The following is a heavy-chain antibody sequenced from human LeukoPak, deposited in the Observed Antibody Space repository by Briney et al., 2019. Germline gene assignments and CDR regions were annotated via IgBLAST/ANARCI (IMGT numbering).Heavy chain of an antibody. CDR1: GGSISSSSYY. CDR3: ARRLWADFWSGTGHWFDP. J-gene: IGHJ5*02. CDR2: IYYSGST. Sequence: PSETLSLTCTVSGGSISSSSYYWGWIRQPPGKGLEWIGSIYYSGSTYYNPSLKSRVTISVDTSKNQFSLKLSSVTAADTAVYYCARRLWADFWSGTGHWFDPWGQGTLVTVSS. D-gene: IGHD3-3*01. V-gene: IGHV4-39*01.